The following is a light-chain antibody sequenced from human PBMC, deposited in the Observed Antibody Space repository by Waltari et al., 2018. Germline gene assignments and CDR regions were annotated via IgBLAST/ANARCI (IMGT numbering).Light chain of an antibody. J-gene: IGLJ2*01. V-gene: IGLV6-57*01. CDR3: QSYDDNIVI. CDR1: RGTIASNY. CDR2: EDF. Sequence: NFMLTQPHSLSESPGTTVTLPCTRRRGTIASNYVQSYQQRPGSSPTTVSYEDFQRPSGVPNRFSGSIDSSSKSASRTISGLRTEDEADYYCQSYDDNIVIFGGGTKLTVL.